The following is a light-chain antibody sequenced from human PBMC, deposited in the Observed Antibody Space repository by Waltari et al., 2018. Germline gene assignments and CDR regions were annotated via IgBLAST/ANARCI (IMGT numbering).Light chain of an antibody. CDR2: DAS. CDR3: QQRINWPRT. V-gene: IGKV3-11*01. CDR1: QSIGSS. J-gene: IGKJ1*01. Sequence: ETVLTQSPGTLALSPGERATLSCRACQSIGSSLAWYQHIPGQAPRLLFYDASNRATGIPARFSGSGSGTDFTLTISSLEPEDFAVYYCQQRINWPRTFGQGTKVEIK.